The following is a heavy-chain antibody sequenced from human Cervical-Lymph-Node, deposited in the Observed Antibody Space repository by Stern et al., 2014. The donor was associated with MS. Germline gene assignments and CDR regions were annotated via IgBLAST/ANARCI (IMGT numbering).Heavy chain of an antibody. Sequence: QVQLVQSGAEVKKPGASVKVSCKGSGYTLTEISIHWVRQAPGKGLEWMGSFDDDGATIYAQNFQGRVTMTEDTSSGTAYMGLSSLTSDDAAVYYCATTALFHGFDSWGQGTLVTVSS. CDR1: GYTLTEIS. V-gene: IGHV1-24*01. D-gene: IGHD2-21*02. CDR2: FDDDGAT. J-gene: IGHJ4*02. CDR3: ATTALFHGFDS.